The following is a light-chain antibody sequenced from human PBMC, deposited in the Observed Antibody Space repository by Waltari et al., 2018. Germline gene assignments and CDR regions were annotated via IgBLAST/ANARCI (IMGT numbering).Light chain of an antibody. Sequence: EIVLTQSPATLSLSPGERATLSCRASQSVSDSLDWYQHKPGQAPRLLVYDASNRATGVPARLSGSGSGTHFSLTISSLEPADFAVYYCQHRSGPFGPGTKVDFK. V-gene: IGKV3-11*01. CDR1: QSVSDS. CDR2: DAS. CDR3: QHRSGP. J-gene: IGKJ3*01.